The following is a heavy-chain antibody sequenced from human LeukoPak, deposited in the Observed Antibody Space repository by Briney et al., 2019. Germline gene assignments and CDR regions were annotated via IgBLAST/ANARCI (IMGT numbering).Heavy chain of an antibody. CDR2: IYYSGST. CDR3: ASLGSSIVDSIDY. Sequence: PSETLSLTCTVSGGSISSSSYYWGWIRQPPGKGLEWIGSIYYSGSTYYNPSLKSRVTISVETSKNQFSLKLSSVTAADTAVYYCASLGSSIVDSIDYGGQGTGVPVSS. CDR1: GGSISSSSYY. V-gene: IGHV4-39*01. D-gene: IGHD2-21*01. J-gene: IGHJ4*02.